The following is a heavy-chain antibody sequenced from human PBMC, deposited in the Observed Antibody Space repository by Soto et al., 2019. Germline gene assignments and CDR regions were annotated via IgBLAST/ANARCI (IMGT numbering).Heavy chain of an antibody. Sequence: QVQLQQWGAGLLKPSETLSLTCAVYGGSFSGYYWSWIRQPPGKGLEWIGEINHSGSTNYNPSLKSRATISVDTSKTQFSLNLSSVTAADTAVYSCARVRYFDCLLPSYNWFDPWGQGTLVTVSS. CDR3: ARVRYFDCLLPSYNWFDP. CDR2: INHSGST. V-gene: IGHV4-34*01. J-gene: IGHJ5*02. D-gene: IGHD3-9*01. CDR1: GGSFSGYY.